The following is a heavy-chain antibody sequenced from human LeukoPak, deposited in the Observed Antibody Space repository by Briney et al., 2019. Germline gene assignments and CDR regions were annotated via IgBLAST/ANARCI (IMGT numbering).Heavy chain of an antibody. CDR3: ARSIAAADFAPIDY. CDR2: ISSSSYI. D-gene: IGHD6-13*01. V-gene: IGHV3-21*01. CDR1: GFTFSSYS. Sequence: GGSLRLSCAASGFTFSSYSMNWVRQAPGKGLEWASSISSSSYIYYADSVKGRFTISRDNAKNSLYLQMNSLRAEDTAVYYCARSIAAADFAPIDYWGQGTLVTVSS. J-gene: IGHJ4*02.